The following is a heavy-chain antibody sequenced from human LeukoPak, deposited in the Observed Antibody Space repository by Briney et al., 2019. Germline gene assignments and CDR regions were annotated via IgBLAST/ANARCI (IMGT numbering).Heavy chain of an antibody. V-gene: IGHV4-34*01. D-gene: IGHD3-10*01. J-gene: IGHJ5*02. CDR1: GGSFSGYY. CDR3: ARDGGSGSAP. CDR2: INHSGST. Sequence: SQTLSLACAVYGGSFSGYYWSWIRHHPGKGLEWHGEINHSGSTNYNPSLKSRVTISVDTSKNHFSLKLSSVTAADTAVYYCARDGGSGSAPWGQGTLVTVSS.